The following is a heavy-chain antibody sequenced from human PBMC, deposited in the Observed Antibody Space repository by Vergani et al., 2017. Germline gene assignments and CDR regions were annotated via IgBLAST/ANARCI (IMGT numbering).Heavy chain of an antibody. J-gene: IGHJ3*02. V-gene: IGHV4-59*01. D-gene: IGHD3-9*01. CDR2: IYYSGST. CDR3: AIGPYDILTCYYPNDAFDI. Sequence: QVQLQESGPGLVKPSETLSITCTVSGGSISSYYWSWIRQPPGKGLEWIGYIYYSGSTNYNPSLKSRVTISVETSKNQFSLKRSSVTAADTAVYYCAIGPYDILTCYYPNDAFDIWGEGTMVTVSS. CDR1: GGSISSYY.